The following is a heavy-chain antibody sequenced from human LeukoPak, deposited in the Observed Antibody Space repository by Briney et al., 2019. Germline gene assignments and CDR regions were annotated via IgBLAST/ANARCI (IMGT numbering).Heavy chain of an antibody. J-gene: IGHJ4*02. V-gene: IGHV1-46*01. D-gene: IGHD3-10*01. CDR1: GYTFTSYY. CDR2: INPSGGST. Sequence: ASVKVSCKASGYTFTSYYMHWVRQAPGQGLEWMGIINPSGGSTSYAQKFQGRVTMTRDMSTSTAYMELSSLRSEDTAVYYCARSTRVLLWFGELINWGQGTLVTVSS. CDR3: ARSTRVLLWFGELIN.